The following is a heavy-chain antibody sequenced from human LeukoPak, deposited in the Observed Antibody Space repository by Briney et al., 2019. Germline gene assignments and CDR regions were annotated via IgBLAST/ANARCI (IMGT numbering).Heavy chain of an antibody. CDR3: AREGYSGSYSGY. CDR1: GFTFSSYW. Sequence: PGGSLRLSCAASGFTFSSYWMSWVRQAPGKGLEWVANIKQDGSEKYYVDSVKGRFTISRDNAKNSLYLQMNSQRAKDTAVYYCAREGYSGSYSGYWGQGTLVTVSS. V-gene: IGHV3-7*01. D-gene: IGHD1-26*01. J-gene: IGHJ4*02. CDR2: IKQDGSEK.